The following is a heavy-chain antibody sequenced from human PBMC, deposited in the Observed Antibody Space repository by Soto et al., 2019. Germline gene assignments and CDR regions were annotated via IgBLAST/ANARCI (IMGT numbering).Heavy chain of an antibody. CDR1: GGSISSYY. J-gene: IGHJ6*02. CDR2: IYYSEST. D-gene: IGHD3-3*01. Sequence: SETLSLTCTVSGGSISSYYWSWIRQPPGKGLEWIEYIYYSESTNYNPSLKSRVTMSVDTSKNQFSLKLSSVTAADTAVYYCARYYDFWSGYWRPHYGMDVWGQGTTVTVSS. V-gene: IGHV4-59*01. CDR3: ARYYDFWSGYWRPHYGMDV.